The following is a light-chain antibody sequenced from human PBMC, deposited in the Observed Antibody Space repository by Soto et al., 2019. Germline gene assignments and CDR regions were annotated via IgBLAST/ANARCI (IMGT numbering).Light chain of an antibody. V-gene: IGKV3-20*01. CDR1: QSVSSSY. Sequence: EIVLTQSPGTLSLSPGERATLSCRASQSVSSSYLAWYQQKPGQAPRLLIYGASSRATGIPDRFSGSGSGADFTLTISRLEPEDFAVYYCQQYVRSPLTCRGGTKVEIK. CDR2: GAS. CDR3: QQYVRSPLT. J-gene: IGKJ4*01.